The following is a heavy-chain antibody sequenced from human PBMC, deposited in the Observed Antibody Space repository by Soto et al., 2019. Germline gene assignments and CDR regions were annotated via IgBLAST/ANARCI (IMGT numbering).Heavy chain of an antibody. D-gene: IGHD3-10*01. CDR3: AKVRITMVRGVIKSFSFDY. J-gene: IGHJ4*02. V-gene: IGHV5-10-1*01. CDR1: GYSFTSYW. Sequence: PGESLKISCKGSGYSFTSYWISWVRQMPGKGLEWMGRIDPSDSYTNYSPSFQGHVTISADKSISTAYLQWSSLKASDTAVYYCAKVRITMVRGVIKSFSFDYWGQGTLVTVSS. CDR2: IDPSDSYT.